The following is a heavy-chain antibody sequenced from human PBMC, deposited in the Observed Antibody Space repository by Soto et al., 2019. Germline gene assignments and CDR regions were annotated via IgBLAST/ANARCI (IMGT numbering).Heavy chain of an antibody. CDR2: GYYRGRS. CDR1: GISLTNRTYY. V-gene: IGHV4-39*01. D-gene: IGHD1-20*01. Sequence: SDTLSLTCTISGISLTNRTYYWAWIRQSPGTGLDWTGSGYYRGRSYSKSSVKSRVTISVDTYKNKFSLNLNSVTATDTAVYFCVSKRTNVITQDYFDYWGPGALVTVSS. CDR3: VSKRTNVITQDYFDY. J-gene: IGHJ4*02.